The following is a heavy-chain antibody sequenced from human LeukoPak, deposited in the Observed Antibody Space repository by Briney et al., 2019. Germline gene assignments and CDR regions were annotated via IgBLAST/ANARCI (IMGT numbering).Heavy chain of an antibody. CDR2: IYTSGST. CDR1: GGSISSYY. J-gene: IGHJ5*02. Sequence: SETLSPTCTVPGGSISSYYWSWIRQPAGKGLEWIGRIYTSGSTNYNPSLKSRVTMSVDTSKNQFSLKLSSVTAADTAVYYCARGKYYDFWSGYYRGDNNWFDPWGQGTLVTVSS. V-gene: IGHV4-4*07. D-gene: IGHD3-3*01. CDR3: ARGKYYDFWSGYYRGDNNWFDP.